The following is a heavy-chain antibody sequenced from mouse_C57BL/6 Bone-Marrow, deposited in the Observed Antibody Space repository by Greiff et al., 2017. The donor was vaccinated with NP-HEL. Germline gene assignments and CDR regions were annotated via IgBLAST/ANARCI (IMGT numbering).Heavy chain of an antibody. D-gene: IGHD1-1*01. CDR3: TDYGSSYGFDY. CDR1: GFNIKDDY. J-gene: IGHJ2*01. Sequence: EVQLHQSGAELVRPGASVKLSCTASGFNIKDDYMHWVKQRPEQGLEWIGWIDPENGDTEYASKFQGKATITADTSSNTAYLQLSSLTSEDTAVYYCTDYGSSYGFDYWGQGTTLTVSS. CDR2: IDPENGDT. V-gene: IGHV14-4*01.